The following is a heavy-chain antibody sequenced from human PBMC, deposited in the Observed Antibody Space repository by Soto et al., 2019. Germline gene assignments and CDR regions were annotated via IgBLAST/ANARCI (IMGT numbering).Heavy chain of an antibody. Sequence: QVQLVESGGGVVQPGRSLRLSCAASGFTFSSYGMHWVRQAPGKGLEWVAVISYDGSNKYYADSVKGRFTISRDNSKNTLYLQMNSLRAEDTAVYYCAKDQARKYSSSCTTNDYWGQGTLVTVSS. CDR1: GFTFSSYG. CDR3: AKDQARKYSSSCTTNDY. J-gene: IGHJ4*02. CDR2: ISYDGSNK. V-gene: IGHV3-30*18. D-gene: IGHD6-13*01.